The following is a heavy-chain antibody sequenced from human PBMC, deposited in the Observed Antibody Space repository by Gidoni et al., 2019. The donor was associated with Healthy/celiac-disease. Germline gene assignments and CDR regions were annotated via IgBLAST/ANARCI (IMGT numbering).Heavy chain of an antibody. J-gene: IGHJ5*02. CDR1: GGSFSGYS. D-gene: IGHD3-10*01. CDR2: INHSGRT. V-gene: IGHV4-34*01. Sequence: QVQLQQWGAGLLMPSETLSLTCALSGGSFSGYSWTWIRQPPGKGLEWIGEINHSGRTNYNPSLKSRVPISVDTSKNQFSLKLSSGPAAETAVYYCARGEYYGSGSYYGVAYNWFDPWGQGTLVTVSS. CDR3: ARGEYYGSGSYYGVAYNWFDP.